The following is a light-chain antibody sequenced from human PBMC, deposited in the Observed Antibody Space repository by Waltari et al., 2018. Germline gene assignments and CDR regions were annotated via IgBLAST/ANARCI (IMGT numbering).Light chain of an antibody. Sequence: QSALTPPASVSGSPGQSIPISCTGTASDVAFYNHVSWYQQHPGKAPKVIIYDVSERPSGVSNRFSGSKSGNTAYLTISGLQAEDEADYYCNSYTGSSSWVFGGGTKLTV. CDR2: DVS. CDR1: ASDVAFYNH. J-gene: IGLJ3*02. CDR3: NSYTGSSSWV. V-gene: IGLV2-14*03.